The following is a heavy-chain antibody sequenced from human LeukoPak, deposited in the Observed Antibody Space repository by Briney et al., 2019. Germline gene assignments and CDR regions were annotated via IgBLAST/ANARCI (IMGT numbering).Heavy chain of an antibody. CDR3: ARVQRVTFPLKYYFDY. D-gene: IGHD3-10*01. Sequence: ASVKVSCKASGYTFTSYGISWVRQATGQGLEWMGWMNPNSGNTVYAQNFQGRVTMTRSTSITTAYMELSSLRSEDTAVYYCARVQRVTFPLKYYFDYWGQGTLVTVSS. V-gene: IGHV1-8*02. CDR2: MNPNSGNT. CDR1: GYTFTSYG. J-gene: IGHJ4*02.